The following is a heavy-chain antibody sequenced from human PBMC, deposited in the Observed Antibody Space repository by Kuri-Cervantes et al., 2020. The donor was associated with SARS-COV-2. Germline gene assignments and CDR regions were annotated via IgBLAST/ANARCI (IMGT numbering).Heavy chain of an antibody. CDR2: IIPIFGTA. V-gene: IGHV1-69*13. CDR3: ARGGWRAGPLVAPAANSDTNYYYYYYMDV. Sequence: SVKVSCKASGGTFSSYAISWVRQAPGQGLEWMGGIIPIFGTANYAQKFQGRVTITADESTSTAYMELSSLRSEDTAVYYCARGGWRAGPLVAPAANSDTNYYYYYYMDVWGKGTTVTVSS. CDR1: GGTFSSYA. D-gene: IGHD2-2*01. J-gene: IGHJ6*03.